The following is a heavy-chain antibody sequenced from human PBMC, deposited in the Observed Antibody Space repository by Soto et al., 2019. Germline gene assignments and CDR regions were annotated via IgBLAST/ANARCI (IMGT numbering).Heavy chain of an antibody. CDR2: ISSSGTTI. J-gene: IGHJ5*02. Sequence: EVQLVESGGGLVQPGGSLRLSCAASGFTFSDYSMNWVRQAPGKGLEWLSYISSSGTTIKYADSVKGRFAISRDNAKNSLYLQITGLGAENTAVYYCGRYPAAYTNYNNCSAPWGQGTLVTVSS. D-gene: IGHD4-4*01. CDR3: GRYPAAYTNYNNCSAP. V-gene: IGHV3-48*04. CDR1: GFTFSDYS.